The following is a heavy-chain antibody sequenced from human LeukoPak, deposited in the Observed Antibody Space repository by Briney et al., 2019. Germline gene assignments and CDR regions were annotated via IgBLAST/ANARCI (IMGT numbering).Heavy chain of an antibody. V-gene: IGHV1-18*01. CDR3: ARRWSGYYMDV. Sequence: ASVKVSCKASGYTFTSYGINWVRQAPGQGLEWMGWISGYNGNTNYAQKVQGRVTMTTDTSTSTACMELRSLGSDDTAVYYCARRWSGYYMDVWGKGTTVTVSS. CDR2: ISGYNGNT. J-gene: IGHJ6*03. CDR1: GYTFTSYG.